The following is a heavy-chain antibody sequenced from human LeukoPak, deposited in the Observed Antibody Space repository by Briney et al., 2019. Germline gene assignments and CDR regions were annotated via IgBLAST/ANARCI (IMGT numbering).Heavy chain of an antibody. CDR1: GYTFAGYY. CDR3: ARDPTYIYGYIYYYYMDV. V-gene: IGHV1-2*02. D-gene: IGHD5-18*01. J-gene: IGHJ6*03. Sequence: ASVTVSCKASGYTFAGYYMHWVRQAPGQGLEWMGWINPNSGGTNYAQKFQGRVTMTRDTSISTAYMELSRLRSDDTAVYYCARDPTYIYGYIYYYYMDVWGKGTTVTVSS. CDR2: INPNSGGT.